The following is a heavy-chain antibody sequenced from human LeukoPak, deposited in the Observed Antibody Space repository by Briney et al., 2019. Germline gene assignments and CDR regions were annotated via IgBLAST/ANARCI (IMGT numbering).Heavy chain of an antibody. D-gene: IGHD3-10*01. CDR2: IKQDGSEQ. CDR1: GFTFTTYW. Sequence: PGGSLRLSCAASGFTFTTYWMGWVRQAPGKGLEWVANIKQDGSEQYYVDPVKGRFTISRDNAKNSLSLQMNSLRAEDTAVYYCARPLMYYYGSETYFWFDPWGQGTLVTVSS. CDR3: ARPLMYYYGSETYFWFDP. J-gene: IGHJ5*02. V-gene: IGHV3-7*01.